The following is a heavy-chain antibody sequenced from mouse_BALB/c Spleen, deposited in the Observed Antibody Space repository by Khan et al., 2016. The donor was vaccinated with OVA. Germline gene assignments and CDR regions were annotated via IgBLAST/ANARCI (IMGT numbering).Heavy chain of an antibody. CDR3: TRGDPGNFDY. D-gene: IGHD2-13*01. Sequence: QVQLQQPGAEMVRPGASVKLSCKAPGYTFTNYWINWVKQRPGQGLEWIGNIYPSDSYTNYNQKFKDMATLTVDKSSSTAYMQLSSPTSEDSAVYYCTRGDPGNFDYWGQGTTLTVSS. J-gene: IGHJ2*01. CDR2: IYPSDSYT. CDR1: GYTFTNYW. V-gene: IGHV1-69*02.